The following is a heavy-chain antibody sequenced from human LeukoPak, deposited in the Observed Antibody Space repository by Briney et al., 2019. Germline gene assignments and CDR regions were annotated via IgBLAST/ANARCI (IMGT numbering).Heavy chain of an antibody. CDR1: GFTLSNYW. CDR2: ISGDEIWT. J-gene: IGHJ4*02. CDR3: ARGRPHGNDY. V-gene: IGHV3-74*01. D-gene: IGHD4-23*01. Sequence: GGSLRLSCAASGFTLSNYWMHWVRQAPGKGLVWVSRISGDEIWTSYADSVKGRFSISRDNAKNTLYLQMNSLRVGDTAVYYCARGRPHGNDYWGQGTLVTVSS.